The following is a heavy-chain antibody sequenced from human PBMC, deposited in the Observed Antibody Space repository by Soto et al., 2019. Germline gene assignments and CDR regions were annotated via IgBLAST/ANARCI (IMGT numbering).Heavy chain of an antibody. D-gene: IGHD5-12*01. J-gene: IGHJ4*02. V-gene: IGHV3-23*01. CDR2: ISGSGGST. CDR1: GFTFSSYA. Sequence: EVQLLESGGGLVQPGGSLRLSCAASGFTFSSYAMSWVRQAPGKGLEWVSAISGSGGSTYYADSVKGRFTISRDNSKNTLYPQMNSLRAEDTAVYYCAKSRDGYTSFDYWGQGTLVTVSS. CDR3: AKSRDGYTSFDY.